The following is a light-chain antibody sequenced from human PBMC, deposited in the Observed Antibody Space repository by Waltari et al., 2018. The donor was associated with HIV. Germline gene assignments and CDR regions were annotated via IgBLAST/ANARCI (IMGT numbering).Light chain of an antibody. CDR2: EVS. V-gene: IGLV2-8*01. CDR1: SSDVGGYNY. J-gene: IGLJ2*01. CDR3: SSYAGSNNLV. Sequence: QSALTQPPSASGSPGQSVTISCTGTSSDVGGYNYVSWYRHHPGKAPKLMIYEVSKRPSGVRDRCSGSKSGNTASLTVSGLQAEDEADYYCSSYAGSNNLVFGGGTKLTVL.